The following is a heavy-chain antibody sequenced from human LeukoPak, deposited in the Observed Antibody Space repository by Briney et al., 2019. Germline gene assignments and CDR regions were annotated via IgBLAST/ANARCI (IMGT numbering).Heavy chain of an antibody. CDR2: IYTGGST. CDR3: VKGSDSSRPYYFDY. J-gene: IGHJ4*02. CDR1: GLTVSTNY. V-gene: IGHV3-66*01. D-gene: IGHD2-21*01. Sequence: GGSLRLSCAASGLTVSTNYMSWVRQAPGKGLEWVSVIYTGGSTYYGDSVKGRFTISRDNSKNTLDLQMSSLRAEDTAVYYCVKGSDSSRPYYFDYWGQGALVTVSS.